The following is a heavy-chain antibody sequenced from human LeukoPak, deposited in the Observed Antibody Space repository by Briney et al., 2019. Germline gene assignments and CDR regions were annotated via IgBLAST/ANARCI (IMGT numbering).Heavy chain of an antibody. V-gene: IGHV4-34*01. CDR3: SRGRTGYQLLPTKKNYDYYYMDV. J-gene: IGHJ6*03. CDR1: GGSFSGHY. CDR2: INESGST. Sequence: SETLPLTCDVYGGSFSGHYWSWIRQPPGKGLEWIGEINESGSTNYNPSLKSRVTISVDTSKNQFSLKLSSVTAADTAVYYCSRGRTGYQLLPTKKNYDYYYMDVWGKGTTVTVSS. D-gene: IGHD2-2*01.